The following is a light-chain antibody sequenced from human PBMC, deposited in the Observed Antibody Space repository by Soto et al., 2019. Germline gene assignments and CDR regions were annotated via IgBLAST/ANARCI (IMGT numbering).Light chain of an antibody. CDR3: AAWDDSLSGYV. CDR1: SSNIGSNS. V-gene: IGLV1-44*01. J-gene: IGLJ1*01. Sequence: QSALAQPSSASGAPGQRVTISCSGSSSNIGSNSVNWHQQLPGTAPKVLIYNNNQRPSGVPDRFSGSKSGTSASLAISGLQSEDEADYYCAAWDDSLSGYVFGTGTKVTVL. CDR2: NNN.